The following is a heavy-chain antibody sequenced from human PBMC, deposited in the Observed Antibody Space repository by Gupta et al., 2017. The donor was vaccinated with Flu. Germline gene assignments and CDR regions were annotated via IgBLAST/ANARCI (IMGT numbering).Heavy chain of an antibody. V-gene: IGHV3-74*01. CDR2: LNTVGRST. CDR3: AREAPETGEWWFNL. Sequence: EVQLVESGGGSVQPGGSLTLSCEVSGFPFSAYWMHWVRQAPGKGLVWVSRLNTVGRSTTYAESVKGRFTISRDNAKNMLYLEMNSLRAEDTGVYYCAREAPETGEWWFNLWGRGTLVTVSS. D-gene: IGHD7-27*01. J-gene: IGHJ2*01. CDR1: GFPFSAYW.